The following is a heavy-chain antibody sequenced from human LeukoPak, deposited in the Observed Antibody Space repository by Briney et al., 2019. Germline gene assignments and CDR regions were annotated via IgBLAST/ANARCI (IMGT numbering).Heavy chain of an antibody. CDR2: INPNSGGT. CDR1: GYTFTGYY. D-gene: IGHD6-13*01. J-gene: IGHJ4*02. CDR3: ARVSSSWYYYFDY. V-gene: IGHV1-2*06. Sequence: ASVKVSCKASGYTFTGYYMHWVRQAPGQGLEWMGRINPNSGGTNYAQKFQGRVTMTRDTSISTAYMELSRPRSDDTAVYYCARVSSSWYYYFDYWGQGTLVTVSS.